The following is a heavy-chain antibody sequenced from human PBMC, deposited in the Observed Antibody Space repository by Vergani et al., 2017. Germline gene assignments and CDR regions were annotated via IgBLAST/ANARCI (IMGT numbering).Heavy chain of an antibody. D-gene: IGHD2-2*01. J-gene: IGHJ4*02. CDR2: INHSGST. Sequence: QVQLQQWGAGLLKPSETLSLTCAVYGGSFSGYYWSWILQPPGKGLEWIGEINHSGSTNYNPSLKSRVTISVDTSKNQFSLKLSSVTAADTAVYYCARVWGERANQLLWLRYFDYWGQGTLVTVSS. CDR3: ARVWGERANQLLWLRYFDY. V-gene: IGHV4-34*01. CDR1: GGSFSGYY.